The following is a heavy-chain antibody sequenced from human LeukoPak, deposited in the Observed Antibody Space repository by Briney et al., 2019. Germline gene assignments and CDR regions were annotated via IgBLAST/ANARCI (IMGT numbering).Heavy chain of an antibody. Sequence: SETLSLTCTVSGGSISSGGYYWSWIRQHPGKGLEWIGYIYYSGSTYYNPSLKSRVTISVDTSKNQFSLKLSSVTAADTAVYYCARIAVAGTQYYFDYWGQGTLVTVSS. V-gene: IGHV4-31*03. CDR3: ARIAVAGTQYYFDY. D-gene: IGHD6-19*01. J-gene: IGHJ4*02. CDR2: IYYSGST. CDR1: GGSISSGGYY.